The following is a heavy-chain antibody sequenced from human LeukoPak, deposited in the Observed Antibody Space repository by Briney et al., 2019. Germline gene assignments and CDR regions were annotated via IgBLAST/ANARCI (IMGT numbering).Heavy chain of an antibody. CDR1: GFTFSSYS. CDR2: ISSSSSYI. V-gene: IGHV3-21*01. D-gene: IGHD6-13*01. Sequence: GGSLRLSCAASGFTFSSYSMNWVRQAPGKGLEWVSSISSSSSYIYYADSVKGRFTISRDNAKNTLYLQMNSLRAEDTAVYYCARDVYSSSWYRRANDAFDIWGQGTMVTVSS. CDR3: ARDVYSSSWYRRANDAFDI. J-gene: IGHJ3*02.